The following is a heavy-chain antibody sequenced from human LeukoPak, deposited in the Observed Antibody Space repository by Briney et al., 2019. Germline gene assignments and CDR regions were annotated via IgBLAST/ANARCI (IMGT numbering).Heavy chain of an antibody. CDR2: ISAYNGNT. CDR3: ARYVGYYDSSGHHYFDY. Sequence: ASVKVSCKASGYTFTSDGISWVRQAPGQGLEWMGWISAYNGNTNYAQKLQGRVTMTTDTSTSTAYMELRSLRSDDTAVYYCARYVGYYDSSGHHYFDYWGQGTLVTVSS. D-gene: IGHD3-22*01. V-gene: IGHV1-18*01. J-gene: IGHJ4*02. CDR1: GYTFTSDG.